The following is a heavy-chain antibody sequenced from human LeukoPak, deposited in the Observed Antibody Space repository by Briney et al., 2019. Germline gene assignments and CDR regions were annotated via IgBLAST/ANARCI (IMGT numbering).Heavy chain of an antibody. CDR1: GYTFTSYD. J-gene: IGHJ4*02. Sequence: ASVKVSCKASGYTFTSYDINRVRQATGQGLEWMGWMNPNSGNTGYAQKFQGRVTMTRNTSISTAYMELSSLRSEDTAVYYCARGPIGYCSGGSCLSPYYFDYWGQGTLVTVSS. D-gene: IGHD2-15*01. V-gene: IGHV1-8*01. CDR3: ARGPIGYCSGGSCLSPYYFDY. CDR2: MNPNSGNT.